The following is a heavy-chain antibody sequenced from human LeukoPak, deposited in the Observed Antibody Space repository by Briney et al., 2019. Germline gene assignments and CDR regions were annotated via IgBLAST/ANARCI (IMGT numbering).Heavy chain of an antibody. D-gene: IGHD6-13*01. CDR2: IIPIFGTA. J-gene: IGHJ5*02. Sequence: ASVKVSCKASGGTFSSYAINWVRQAPGQGLEWMGGIIPIFGTANYAQKFQGRVTITTDESTSTAYMELSSLRSEDTAVYYCARGIAAAGTNVDDWFDPWGQGTLVTVSS. CDR1: GGTFSSYA. CDR3: ARGIAAAGTNVDDWFDP. V-gene: IGHV1-69*05.